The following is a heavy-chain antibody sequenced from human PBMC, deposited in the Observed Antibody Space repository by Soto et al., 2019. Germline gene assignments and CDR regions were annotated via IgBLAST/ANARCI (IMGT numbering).Heavy chain of an antibody. CDR2: INHSGST. CDR1: GGSFSGYY. V-gene: IGHV4-34*01. D-gene: IGHD3-10*01. J-gene: IGHJ5*02. Sequence: SETLSLTCAVYGGSFSGYYWSWIRQPPGKGLEWIGEINHSGSTNYNPSLKSRVTISVGTSKNQFSLKLSSVTAADTAVYYCARGRGGSGSYPNNWFDPWGQGTLVTVSS. CDR3: ARGRGGSGSYPNNWFDP.